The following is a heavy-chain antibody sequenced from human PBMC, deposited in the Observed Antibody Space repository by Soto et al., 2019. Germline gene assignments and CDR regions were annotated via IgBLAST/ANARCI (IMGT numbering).Heavy chain of an antibody. CDR1: GFTFSSDS. D-gene: IGHD1-7*01. Sequence: EVQLVESGGGLVKPGGSLRLSCVASGFTFSSDSMGWVRQAPGKGLEWVASISSSGSFMNYADSVKGRFTISRDNAKNSLYLQMRSLKDEDTAVYYCARDPPSGTTLDWFDSWGQGTLVTVSS. V-gene: IGHV3-21*01. CDR3: ARDPPSGTTLDWFDS. CDR2: ISSSGSFM. J-gene: IGHJ5*01.